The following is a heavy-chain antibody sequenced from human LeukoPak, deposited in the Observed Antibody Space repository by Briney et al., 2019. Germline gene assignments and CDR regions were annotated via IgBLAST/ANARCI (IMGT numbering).Heavy chain of an antibody. CDR2: LKEDRTEE. Sequence: PGGSLRLSCAASGFDFSSFSMSWVRQAPGKGLEWAANLKEDRTEEEYLDSVKGRFTIFRDNAKNSLDLQMNSLRAEDTAVYYCARMHRYGRCWGQGIRVTVSS. V-gene: IGHV3-7*01. D-gene: IGHD5-18*01. CDR1: GFDFSSFS. CDR3: ARMHRYGRC. J-gene: IGHJ4*02.